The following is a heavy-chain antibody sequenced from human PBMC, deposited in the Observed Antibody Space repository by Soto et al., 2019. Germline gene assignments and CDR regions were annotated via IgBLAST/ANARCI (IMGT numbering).Heavy chain of an antibody. D-gene: IGHD6-13*01. CDR3: VSSIMIAAAGYTVFDY. CDR1: GGSISSSSYY. J-gene: IGHJ4*02. V-gene: IGHV4-39*01. CDR2: IYYSGST. Sequence: SETLSLTCTVSGGSISSSSYYWGWIRQPPGKGLEWIGSIYYSGSTYYNPSLKSRVTISVDTSKNQFSLKLSSVTAADTAVYYCVSSIMIAAAGYTVFDYWGQGTLVTVSS.